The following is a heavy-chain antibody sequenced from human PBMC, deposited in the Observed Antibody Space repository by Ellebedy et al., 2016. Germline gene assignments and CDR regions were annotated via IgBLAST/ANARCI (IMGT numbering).Heavy chain of an antibody. V-gene: IGHV3-23*01. CDR1: GFTFSSYA. J-gene: IGHJ4*02. D-gene: IGHD2-15*01. Sequence: GESLKISCAASGFTFSSYAMSWVRQAPGKGLEWVSAISGSGGSTYYADSVKGRFTISRDNSKNTLYLQMNSLRAEDTAVYYCAKDELLLREFDYWGQGTLVTVSS. CDR2: ISGSGGST. CDR3: AKDELLLREFDY.